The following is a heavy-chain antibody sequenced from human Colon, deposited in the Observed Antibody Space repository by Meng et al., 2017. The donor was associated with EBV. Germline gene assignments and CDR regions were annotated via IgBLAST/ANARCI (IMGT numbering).Heavy chain of an antibody. V-gene: IGHV6-1*01. CDR2: TYYRSKWHN. CDR1: GDSVSSTGAA. D-gene: IGHD1/OR15-1a*01. Sequence: LPQPVPGLVKPPPTLSLTCAISGDSVSSTGAAWTWIRQSPSGGLEWLGRTYYRSKWHNDYAVSVKGRIAINPDTSKNQFFLQLNSVTPEDTAVYYCARDYGTSRPFEYWGQGILVTVSS. CDR3: ARDYGTSRPFEY. J-gene: IGHJ4*02.